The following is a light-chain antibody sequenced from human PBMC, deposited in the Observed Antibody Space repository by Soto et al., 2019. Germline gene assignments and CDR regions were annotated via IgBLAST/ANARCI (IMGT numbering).Light chain of an antibody. Sequence: ERVLTQSPATLSVSPGERFILSCRASQSVDISLAWYQQKPGQXHRXXIYGASTRATDMPGTFSGRGSGTECTITITSLRPEDFGVYYCQQYRSWPRTFGQGTKV. CDR3: QQYRSWPRT. J-gene: IGKJ1*01. CDR2: GAS. V-gene: IGKV3-15*01. CDR1: QSVDIS.